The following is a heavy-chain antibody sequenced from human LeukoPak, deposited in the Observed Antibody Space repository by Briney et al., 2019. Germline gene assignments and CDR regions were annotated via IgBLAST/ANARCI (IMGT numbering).Heavy chain of an antibody. CDR1: GGSISSSSYY. CDR2: IYYSGHT. J-gene: IGHJ3*02. D-gene: IGHD3-22*01. CDR3: ARPASGYLGRAFDI. V-gene: IGHV4-39*01. Sequence: SETLSLTCTVSGGSISSSSYYWGWIRQPPGKGLEWIGSIYYSGHTYYSPSLKSRVTMSVDTSKNQFSRKLSSVTAADTAVYYCARPASGYLGRAFDIWGQGTMVTVSS.